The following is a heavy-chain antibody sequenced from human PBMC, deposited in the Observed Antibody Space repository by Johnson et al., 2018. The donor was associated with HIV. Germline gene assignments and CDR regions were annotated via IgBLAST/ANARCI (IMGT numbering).Heavy chain of an antibody. CDR3: ARVAALYDAFDI. J-gene: IGHJ3*02. CDR2: ISSSGSTI. V-gene: IGHV3-11*04. Sequence: VSYISSSGSTIYYADSVKGRFTISRDNAKNSLYLQMNSLRAEDTAVYYCARVAALYDAFDIWGQGTMVTVSS. D-gene: IGHD2-15*01.